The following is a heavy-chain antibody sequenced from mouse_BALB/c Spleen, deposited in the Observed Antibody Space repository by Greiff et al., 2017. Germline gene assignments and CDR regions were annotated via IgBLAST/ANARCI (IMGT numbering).Heavy chain of an antibody. J-gene: IGHJ1*01. Sequence: EVKLLESGPGLVKPSQSLSLTCTVTGYSITSDYAWNWIRQFPGNKLEWMGYISYSGSTSYNPSLKSRISITRDTSKNQFFLQLNSVTTEDTATYYCARPTVVPPYWYFDVWGAGTTVTVSS. CDR1: GYSITSDYA. CDR3: ARPTVVPPYWYFDV. D-gene: IGHD1-1*01. CDR2: ISYSGST. V-gene: IGHV3-2*02.